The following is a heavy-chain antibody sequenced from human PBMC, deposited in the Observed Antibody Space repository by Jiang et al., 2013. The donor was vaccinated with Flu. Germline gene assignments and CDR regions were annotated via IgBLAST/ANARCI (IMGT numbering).Heavy chain of an antibody. CDR1: SFTSYW. Sequence: SFTSYWISWVRQMPGKGLEWMGRIDPSDSYTNYSPSFQGHVTISADKSISTAYLQWSSLKASDTAMYYCARREYPGDPFDYWGQGTLVTVSS. D-gene: IGHD7-27*01. V-gene: IGHV5-10-1*01. J-gene: IGHJ4*02. CDR3: ARREYPGDPFDY. CDR2: IDPSDSYT.